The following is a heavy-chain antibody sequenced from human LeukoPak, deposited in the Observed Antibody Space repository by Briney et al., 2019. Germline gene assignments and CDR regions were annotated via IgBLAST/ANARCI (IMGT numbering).Heavy chain of an antibody. Sequence: PGGSLRLSCAASGFAVSSNYVTWVRQAPGKGLEWVSIIHNSGATYYADSVEGRFTISRDNSKNTLYLQMNSLRAEDTALYFCAKKAQYNGNYPLDYWGQGTLVTVSS. CDR3: AKKAQYNGNYPLDY. CDR2: IHNSGAT. D-gene: IGHD1-26*01. CDR1: GFAVSSNY. J-gene: IGHJ4*02. V-gene: IGHV3-53*01.